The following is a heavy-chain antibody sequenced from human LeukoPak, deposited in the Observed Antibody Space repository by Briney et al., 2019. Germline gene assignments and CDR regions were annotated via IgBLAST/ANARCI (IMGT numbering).Heavy chain of an antibody. V-gene: IGHV3-7*01. CDR1: GFTFSSYW. CDR2: IKQDGSEK. CDR3: ARAWGSNDY. J-gene: IGHJ4*02. Sequence: GGSLRLSCVASGFTFSSYWMSWARQAPGRGLEWVANIKQDGSEKYYVDSVKGRFTISRDNAKNSLYLQMNSLRAEDTAVYYCARAWGSNDYWGQGTLVTVSS. D-gene: IGHD7-27*01.